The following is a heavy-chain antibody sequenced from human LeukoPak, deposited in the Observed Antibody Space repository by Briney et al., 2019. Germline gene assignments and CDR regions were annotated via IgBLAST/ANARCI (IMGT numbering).Heavy chain of an antibody. CDR1: GFTFSDHY. D-gene: IGHD4-17*01. CDR3: ARDLSGYGDYGYFDY. CDR2: ISSSSSYI. V-gene: IGHV3-21*01. J-gene: IGHJ4*02. Sequence: GGSLRLSCAASGFTFSDHYIDWVRQAPGKGLEWVSSISSSSSYIYYADSVKGRFTISRDNAKNSLYLQMNSLRAEDTAVYYCARDLSGYGDYGYFDYWGQGTLVTVPS.